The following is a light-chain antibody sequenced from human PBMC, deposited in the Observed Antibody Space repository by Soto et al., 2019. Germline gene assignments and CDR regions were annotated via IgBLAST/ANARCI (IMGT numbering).Light chain of an antibody. CDR1: QSVSSY. J-gene: IGKJ4*01. CDR2: DAS. Sequence: EIVLTQSPATMSLSPGERATLSCRASQSVSSYLAWYQQKPGQAPRLLIYDASNRATGIPARFSGSGSETDFTLTISSLEPEDFAVYYCLQRSNWPPFTFGGGTKVEIK. V-gene: IGKV3-11*01. CDR3: LQRSNWPPFT.